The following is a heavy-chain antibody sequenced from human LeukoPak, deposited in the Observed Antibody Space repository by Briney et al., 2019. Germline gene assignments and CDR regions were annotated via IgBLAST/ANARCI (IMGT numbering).Heavy chain of an antibody. J-gene: IGHJ4*02. CDR3: ARDPRAYYYGSGSYEPSDY. CDR1: GFTFSSYS. Sequence: GGSLRLSCAASGFTFSSYSMNWVRQAPGKGLEGVSSISSSSSYIYYSDSVKGRFTISRDNAMNALYLQINSLRAEDTAVYYCARDPRAYYYGSGSYEPSDYWGQGTLVTVSS. V-gene: IGHV3-21*01. CDR2: ISSSSSYI. D-gene: IGHD3-10*01.